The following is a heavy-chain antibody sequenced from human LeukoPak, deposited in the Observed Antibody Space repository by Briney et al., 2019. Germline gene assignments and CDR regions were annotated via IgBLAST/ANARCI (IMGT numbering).Heavy chain of an antibody. V-gene: IGHV1-2*02. J-gene: IGHJ4*02. D-gene: IGHD3-9*01. Sequence: ASVKVSCKASGYTFTGYYMHWVRQAPGQGLEWMGWINPNSGGTNYAQKFQGRVTMTRDTSISTAYMELSRLRSDDTAVHYCARVGSITISKGYFDYWGQGTLVTVSS. CDR3: ARVGSITISKGYFDY. CDR1: GYTFTGYY. CDR2: INPNSGGT.